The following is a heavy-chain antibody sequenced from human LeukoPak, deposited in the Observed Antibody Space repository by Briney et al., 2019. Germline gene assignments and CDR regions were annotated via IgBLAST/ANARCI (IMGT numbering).Heavy chain of an antibody. Sequence: GASLQISCKGSGYSFTSYWIGWVRQLPGKGLEWMGIIYPGDSDTRYSPSFQGQVTISADKSISTAYLQWSSLKASDTAMYYCARRRLGYSYADGFDYWGQGTLVTVSS. V-gene: IGHV5-51*01. CDR1: GYSFTSYW. CDR2: IYPGDSDT. J-gene: IGHJ4*02. CDR3: ARRRLGYSYADGFDY. D-gene: IGHD5-18*01.